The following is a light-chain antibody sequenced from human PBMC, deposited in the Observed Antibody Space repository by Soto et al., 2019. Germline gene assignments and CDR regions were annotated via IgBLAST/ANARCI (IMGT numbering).Light chain of an antibody. CDR2: VNSGAST. V-gene: IGLV4-69*01. CDR3: QTWGTGSAIVV. Sequence: QPVLTQSPSASASLGASVKLTCTLRRGHSNYAIAWHQQQPQKGPRYLMKVNSGASTIKGDGIPDRFSGSSSGAERYLFISSLQSEDEADYYCQTWGTGSAIVVFGGGTQLTVL. CDR1: RGHSNYA. J-gene: IGLJ7*01.